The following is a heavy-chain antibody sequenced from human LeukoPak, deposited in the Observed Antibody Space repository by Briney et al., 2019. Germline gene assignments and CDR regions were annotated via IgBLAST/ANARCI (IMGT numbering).Heavy chain of an antibody. CDR1: GGSISSSSYY. CDR2: IYYSGST. V-gene: IGHV4-39*01. Sequence: PSETLSLTCTVSGGSISSSSYYWGWIRQPPGKGLEWIGSIYYSGSTYYNPSLKSRVTISVDTSKNQFSLKLSSVTAADTAVYYCARSDVWFGELLPGYYYYYMDVWGKGTTVTVSS. J-gene: IGHJ6*03. CDR3: ARSDVWFGELLPGYYYYYMDV. D-gene: IGHD3-10*01.